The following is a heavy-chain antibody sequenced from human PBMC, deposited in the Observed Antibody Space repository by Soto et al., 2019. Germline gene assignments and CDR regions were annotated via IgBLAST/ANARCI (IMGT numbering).Heavy chain of an antibody. CDR2: INHSGST. J-gene: IGHJ5*02. Sequence: SSETLSLTCAVYGGSFSGYYWSWIRQPPGKGLEWIGEINHSGSTNYNPSLKSRVTISVDTSKNQFSLKLSSVTAADTAVYYCARSPRGYRLLFWFDPWGQGTLVTVSS. CDR1: GGSFSGYY. D-gene: IGHD5-18*01. CDR3: ARSPRGYRLLFWFDP. V-gene: IGHV4-34*01.